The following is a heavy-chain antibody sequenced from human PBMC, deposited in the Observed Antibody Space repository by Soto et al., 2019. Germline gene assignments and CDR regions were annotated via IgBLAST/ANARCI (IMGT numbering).Heavy chain of an antibody. Sequence: SETLSLPCTVSGGSISSGDYYWSWIRQPPGKGLEWIGYIYYSGSTYYNPSLKSRVTISVDRSKNQFSLKLSSVTAADTAVYYCARGNVVAIDYWGQGTLVTVSS. J-gene: IGHJ4*02. V-gene: IGHV4-30-4*01. CDR3: ARGNVVAIDY. CDR2: IYYSGST. D-gene: IGHD2-21*01. CDR1: GGSISSGDYY.